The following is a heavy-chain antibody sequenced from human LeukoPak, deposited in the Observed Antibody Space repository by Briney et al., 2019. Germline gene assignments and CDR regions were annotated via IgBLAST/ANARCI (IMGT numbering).Heavy chain of an antibody. J-gene: IGHJ3*02. CDR1: GGSISSYY. CDR3: ARRCSGGSCYLGAFDI. D-gene: IGHD2-15*01. V-gene: IGHV4-59*01. Sequence: PSETLSLTCTVSGGSISSYYWSWIRQPPGKGLEWIGYIYYSGSTNYNPSLKSRVTISVDTSKNQFSLKLGSVTAADTAVYYCARRCSGGSCYLGAFDIWGQGTMVTVSS. CDR2: IYYSGST.